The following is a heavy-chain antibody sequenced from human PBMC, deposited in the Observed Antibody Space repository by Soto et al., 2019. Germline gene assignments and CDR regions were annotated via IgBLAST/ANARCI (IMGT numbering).Heavy chain of an antibody. Sequence: GGSLRLACAASGFTVSSNYMSWVRQAPGKGLEWVSVIYSGGSTYYADSVKGRFTISRHNSKNTLYLQMNSLRAEDTAVYYCAREVEVAAIPMDGWGKGTTVTVSS. J-gene: IGHJ6*03. CDR1: GFTVSSNY. CDR3: AREVEVAAIPMDG. V-gene: IGHV3-53*04. D-gene: IGHD2-15*01. CDR2: IYSGGST.